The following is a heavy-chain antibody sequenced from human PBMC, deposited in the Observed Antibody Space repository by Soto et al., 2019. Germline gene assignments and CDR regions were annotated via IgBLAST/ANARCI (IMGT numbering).Heavy chain of an antibody. CDR1: GFTFSSYA. CDR3: AKAPRLTTAEDAFDI. D-gene: IGHD3-22*01. CDR2: ISGSGDST. V-gene: IGHV3-23*01. J-gene: IGHJ3*02. Sequence: GGSLRLSCAASGFTFSSYAMSWVRQAPGKGLEWVSAISGSGDSTYYADSVKGRFTISRDNSKNTLYLQMNSLRAEDTAVYYCAKAPRLTTAEDAFDIWGQGTMVTVSS.